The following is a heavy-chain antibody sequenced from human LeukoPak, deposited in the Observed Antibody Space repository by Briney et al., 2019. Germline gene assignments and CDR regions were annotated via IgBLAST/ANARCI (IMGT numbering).Heavy chain of an antibody. CDR2: IYYSGST. D-gene: IGHD5-18*01. CDR1: GGSISSYY. J-gene: IGHJ6*03. V-gene: IGHV4-59*01. CDR3: ARAPRYTYGLNYYYYMDV. Sequence: SETLSLTCTVSGGSISSYYWSWIRQPPGKGLEWIGYIYYSGSTNYNPSLKSRVTISVDTSKNHFSLKLSSVTAADTAVYYCARAPRYTYGLNYYYYMDVWGKGTTVTVSS.